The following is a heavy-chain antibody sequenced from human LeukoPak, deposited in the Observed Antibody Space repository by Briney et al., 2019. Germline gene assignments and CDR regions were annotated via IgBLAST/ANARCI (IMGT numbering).Heavy chain of an antibody. CDR3: ARIGAGSSRDY. V-gene: IGHV3-69-1*01. Sequence: GGSLRLSCVASGLSVSSNYMSWVRQAPGKGLEWVSSIVGSSSTYYADSLKGRFTISRDNAKNSLYLQMNSLRAEDTAVYYCARIGAGSSRDYWGQGTLVTVSS. CDR2: IVGSSST. D-gene: IGHD6-13*01. CDR1: GLSVSSNY. J-gene: IGHJ4*02.